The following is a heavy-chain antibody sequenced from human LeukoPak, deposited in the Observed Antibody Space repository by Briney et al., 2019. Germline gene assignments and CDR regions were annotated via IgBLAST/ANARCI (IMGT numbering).Heavy chain of an antibody. CDR1: GGSISSYY. CDR2: IYYSGST. J-gene: IGHJ5*02. D-gene: IGHD6-19*01. Sequence: SETLSLTCTVSGGSISSYYWSWIRQPPGKGLKWIGYIYYSGSTNYNPSLKSRVTISVDTSKNQFSLKLSSVTAADTAVYYCARAPYSSGWYDWFDPWGQGTLVTVSS. CDR3: ARAPYSSGWYDWFDP. V-gene: IGHV4-59*01.